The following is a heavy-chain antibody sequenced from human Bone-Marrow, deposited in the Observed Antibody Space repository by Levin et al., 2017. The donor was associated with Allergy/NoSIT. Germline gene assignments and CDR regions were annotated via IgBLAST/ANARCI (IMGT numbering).Heavy chain of an antibody. CDR1: GFSFSNYG. CDR3: AKDRSTGWNFYFYMEV. D-gene: IGHD4-17*01. V-gene: IGHV3-30*18. CDR2: ISYDGSKQ. J-gene: IGHJ6*03. Sequence: GGSLRLSCTASGFSFSNYGMHWVRQAPGKGLEWVAVISYDGSKQYYRDSVKGRFTVSRDNSQNTLYLQMNSLRGEDTAVYYCAKDRSTGWNFYFYMEVWGKGTTVTVSS.